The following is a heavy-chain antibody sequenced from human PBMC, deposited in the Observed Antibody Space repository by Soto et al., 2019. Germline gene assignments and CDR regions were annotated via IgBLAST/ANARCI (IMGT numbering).Heavy chain of an antibody. V-gene: IGHV3-48*02. CDR1: GLTFSSYS. D-gene: IGHD3-9*01. J-gene: IGHJ6*02. Sequence: GGSLRLSCAASGLTFSSYSMNWVRQATGKGLEWVSYISSSSSTIYYADSVKGRFTISRDNAKNSLYLQMNSLRDEDTAVYYCARKMYFDWLTYGMDVWGQGTTVTVS. CDR2: ISSSSSTI. CDR3: ARKMYFDWLTYGMDV.